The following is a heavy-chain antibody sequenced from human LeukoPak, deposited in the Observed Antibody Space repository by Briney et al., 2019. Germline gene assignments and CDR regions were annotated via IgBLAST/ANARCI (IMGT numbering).Heavy chain of an antibody. Sequence: SGGSLRLSCAASGFTFSSYSMNWVRQAPGKGLEWVSYISGTGTPIYYADSVKGRFTISRDNAQNSVYLQMNSLRAEDTAVYYCGAERVAHFDYWGQGTLVTVSS. J-gene: IGHJ4*02. CDR3: GAERVAHFDY. V-gene: IGHV3-48*04. CDR2: ISGTGTPI. CDR1: GFTFSSYS. D-gene: IGHD5-12*01.